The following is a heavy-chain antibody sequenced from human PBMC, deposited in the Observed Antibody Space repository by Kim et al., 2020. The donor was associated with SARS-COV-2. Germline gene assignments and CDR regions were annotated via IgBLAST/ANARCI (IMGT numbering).Heavy chain of an antibody. CDR1: GFTFSSYG. CDR2: ISYDGSNK. V-gene: IGHV3-33*05. Sequence: GGSLRLSCAASGFTFSSYGMHWVRQAPGKGLEWVAVISYDGSNKYYADSVKGRFTISRDNSKNTLYLQMNSLRAEDTTVCYCARDQGYSYGYHWFDPWGQGTLVTVSS. D-gene: IGHD5-18*01. CDR3: ARDQGYSYGYHWFDP. J-gene: IGHJ5*02.